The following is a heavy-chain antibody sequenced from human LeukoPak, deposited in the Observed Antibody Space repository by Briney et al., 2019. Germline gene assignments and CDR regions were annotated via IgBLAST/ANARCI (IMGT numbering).Heavy chain of an antibody. CDR1: GYTFTSYD. J-gene: IGHJ4*02. CDR2: MNPNSGNT. Sequence: ASVTVSCKASGYTFTSYDINWVRQATGQGLEWMGWMNPNSGNTGYAQKFQGRVTMTRNTSVSTAYMELSSLRSEDTAVYYCARIDSSGYYPGYWGQGTLVTVSS. CDR3: ARIDSSGYYPGY. D-gene: IGHD3-22*01. V-gene: IGHV1-8*01.